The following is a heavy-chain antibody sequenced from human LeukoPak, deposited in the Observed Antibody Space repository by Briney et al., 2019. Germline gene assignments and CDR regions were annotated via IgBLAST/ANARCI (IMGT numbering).Heavy chain of an antibody. CDR3: ARDYSNKLPREIHFDY. V-gene: IGHV1-18*01. Sequence: GASVKVSCKASGYTFTSYGISWVRQAPGQGLEWMGWISAYNGNTNYAQKLQGRVTMTTDTSTSTAYMELRSLRSDDTAVYYCARDYSNKLPREIHFDYWGQGTLVTVSS. J-gene: IGHJ4*02. D-gene: IGHD4-11*01. CDR2: ISAYNGNT. CDR1: GYTFTSYG.